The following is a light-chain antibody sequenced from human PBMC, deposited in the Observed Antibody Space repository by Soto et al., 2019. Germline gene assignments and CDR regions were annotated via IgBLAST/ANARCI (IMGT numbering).Light chain of an antibody. Sequence: EIVLTQSPGTLSLSPGERGTLSCRASQSVTRNYLAWYQQKPGQAPRLLIHGASIRATGIPDRFSGSGSGTEFTLTISRLEPEDFAVYYCHQRTNWPPETFGQGTRLEIK. J-gene: IGKJ5*01. V-gene: IGKV3D-20*02. CDR1: QSVTRNY. CDR2: GAS. CDR3: HQRTNWPPET.